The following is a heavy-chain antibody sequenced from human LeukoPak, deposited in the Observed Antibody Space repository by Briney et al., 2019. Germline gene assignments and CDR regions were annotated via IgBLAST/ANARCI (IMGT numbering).Heavy chain of an antibody. CDR3: ARSMQGLSGMDV. J-gene: IGHJ6*02. D-gene: IGHD6-25*01. CDR1: GGSFSGYY. V-gene: IGHV4-34*01. CDR2: INHSGST. Sequence: SETLSLTCAVHGGSFSGYYWSWIRQPPGKGLEWIGKINHSGSTNYNPSLKSRVTISVDTSKNQFSLKLSSVTAADTAVYYCARSMQGLSGMDVWGQGTTVTVSS.